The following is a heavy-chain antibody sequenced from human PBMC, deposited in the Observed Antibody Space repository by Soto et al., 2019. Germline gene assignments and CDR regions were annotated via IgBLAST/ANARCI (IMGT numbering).Heavy chain of an antibody. V-gene: IGHV6-1*01. CDR1: GYSVSSDITS. Sequence: LTCAISGYSVSSDITSWNWIRQSPSRGLEWLGRTYYRSKWFHDYAASVKSRVTINPDTSKNQFSLELNSMTPEDTAVYYCARGNALDVWGQGTVVTVSS. CDR2: TYYRSKWFH. CDR3: ARGNALDV. D-gene: IGHD3-10*01. J-gene: IGHJ3*01.